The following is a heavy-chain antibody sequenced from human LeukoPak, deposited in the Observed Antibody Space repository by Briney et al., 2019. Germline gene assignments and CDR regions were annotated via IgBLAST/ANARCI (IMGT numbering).Heavy chain of an antibody. Sequence: SQTLSLTCTVSGGSISGGGYYWGWIRQHPGKGLEWIGYIYYSGSASYNSSLKSRVTISVDTSKNHFSLRLYSVTAADTAVYYCASTKKYYDFWSGYFNAEYFQHWGQGTLVTVSS. V-gene: IGHV4-31*03. D-gene: IGHD3-3*01. J-gene: IGHJ1*01. CDR1: GGSISGGGYY. CDR3: ASTKKYYDFWSGYFNAEYFQH. CDR2: IYYSGSA.